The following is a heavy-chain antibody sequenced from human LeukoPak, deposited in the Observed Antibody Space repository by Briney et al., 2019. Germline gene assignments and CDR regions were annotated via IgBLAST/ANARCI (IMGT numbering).Heavy chain of an antibody. CDR1: GGSFSGYY. Sequence: SETLSLTCAVYGGSFSGYYWSWIRQPPGKGLEWIGEINHSGSTNYNPSLKSRVTISVDTSKNQFSLKLSSVTAADTAVYYCARVGGYNYPFDYWGQGTLVTVSS. V-gene: IGHV4-34*01. D-gene: IGHD5-24*01. J-gene: IGHJ4*02. CDR3: ARVGGYNYPFDY. CDR2: INHSGST.